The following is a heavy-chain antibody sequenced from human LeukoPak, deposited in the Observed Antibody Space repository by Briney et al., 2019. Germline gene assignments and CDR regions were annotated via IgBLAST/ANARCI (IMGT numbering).Heavy chain of an antibody. V-gene: IGHV3-7*01. CDR3: ARIHSGYIWGDSFDI. J-gene: IGHJ3*02. CDR2: IKEDGSEK. Sequence: GGSLRLSCVASGFIFSSYWMIWVRQAPGKGLEWVANIKEDGSEKYFVDSVKGRFIISRDNAKNSLYLQMNSLGAEDTAMYFCARIHSGYIWGDSFDIWGQGTLVTVSS. D-gene: IGHD5-12*01. CDR1: GFIFSSYW.